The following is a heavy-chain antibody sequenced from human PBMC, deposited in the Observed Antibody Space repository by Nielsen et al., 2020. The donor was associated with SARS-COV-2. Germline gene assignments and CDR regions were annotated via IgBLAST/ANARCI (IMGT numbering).Heavy chain of an antibody. D-gene: IGHD2-2*01. Sequence: SETLSLTCTVSGGSISSSSYYWGWIRQPPGKGLEWIGSIYYSGSTYYNPSLKSRVTISVDTSKNQFSLKLSSVTAADTAVYYCARQPYCSSTSCYYYYYYGMDVWGQGTTVTVSS. J-gene: IGHJ6*02. CDR1: GGSISSSSYY. CDR2: IYYSGST. CDR3: ARQPYCSSTSCYYYYYYGMDV. V-gene: IGHV4-39*01.